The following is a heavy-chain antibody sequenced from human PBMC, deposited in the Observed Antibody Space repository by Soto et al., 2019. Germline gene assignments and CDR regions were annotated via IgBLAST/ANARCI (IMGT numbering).Heavy chain of an antibody. Sequence: GGSLRLSCAASGFTVSSNYMSWVRQAPGKGLEWVSVIYSGGSTYYADSVKGRFTIPRDNSKNTLYLQMNSLRAEDTAVYYCARTYTRPFDIWGQGTMVTVSS. D-gene: IGHD1-1*01. V-gene: IGHV3-53*01. CDR1: GFTVSSNY. CDR3: ARTYTRPFDI. CDR2: IYSGGST. J-gene: IGHJ3*02.